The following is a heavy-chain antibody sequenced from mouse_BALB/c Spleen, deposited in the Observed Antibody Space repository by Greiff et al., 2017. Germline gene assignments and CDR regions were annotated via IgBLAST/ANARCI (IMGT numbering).Heavy chain of an antibody. CDR1: GFSLTSYG. CDR2: IWAGGST. D-gene: IGHD2-14*01. Sequence: VQLVESGPGLVAPSQSLSITCTVSGFSLTSYGVHWVRQPPGKGLEWLGVIWAGGSTNYNSALMSRLSISKDNSKSQVFLKMNSLQTDDTAMYYCASRYFYAMDYWGQGTSVTVSS. V-gene: IGHV2-9*02. J-gene: IGHJ4*01. CDR3: ASRYFYAMDY.